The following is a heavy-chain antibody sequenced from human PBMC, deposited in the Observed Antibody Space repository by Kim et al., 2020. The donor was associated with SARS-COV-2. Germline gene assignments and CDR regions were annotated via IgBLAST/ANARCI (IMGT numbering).Heavy chain of an antibody. J-gene: IGHJ4*02. Sequence: GGSLRLSCAASGFTFSTYAMSWVRQAPGKGLEWVSGISGSGAGTYYADSVKGRFTISRDNSKNPLHLQMNSLRAEDTTVYYCTSQSGSYDGYFDYWGQGTLLTVSS. CDR3: TSQSGSYDGYFDY. V-gene: IGHV3-23*01. CDR2: ISGSGAGT. CDR1: GFTFSTYA. D-gene: IGHD1-26*01.